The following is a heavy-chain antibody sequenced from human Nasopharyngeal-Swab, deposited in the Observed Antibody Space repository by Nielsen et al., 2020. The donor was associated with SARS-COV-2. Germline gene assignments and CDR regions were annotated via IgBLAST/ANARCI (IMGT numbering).Heavy chain of an antibody. CDR2: ISGDGGST. Sequence: WIRQPPGKGLEWVSLISGDGGSTYYADSVKGRFTISRDNSKDSLYLQMNGLRTEDTALYYCAKAHCSSTSCYHRGGPMDVWGKGTTVTVSS. D-gene: IGHD2-2*01. V-gene: IGHV3-43*02. CDR3: AKAHCSSTSCYHRGGPMDV. J-gene: IGHJ6*03.